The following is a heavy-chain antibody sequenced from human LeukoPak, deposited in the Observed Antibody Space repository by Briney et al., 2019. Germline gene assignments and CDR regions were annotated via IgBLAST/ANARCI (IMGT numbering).Heavy chain of an antibody. CDR1: GFPFSTYA. Sequence: GGSVRLSCAASGFPFSTYAMSWVRQAPGKGLEWVSAISGTGRNTYYADSVKGRFTISRDNSKDTLYLQMNRLRAEDTAVYYCAKDPHKTGWNDFDYWGQGTLVTVSS. J-gene: IGHJ4*02. D-gene: IGHD1-1*01. CDR3: AKDPHKTGWNDFDY. V-gene: IGHV3-23*01. CDR2: ISGTGRNT.